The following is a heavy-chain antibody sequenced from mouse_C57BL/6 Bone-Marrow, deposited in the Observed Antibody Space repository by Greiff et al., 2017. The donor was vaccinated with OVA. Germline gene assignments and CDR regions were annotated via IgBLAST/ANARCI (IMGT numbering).Heavy chain of an antibody. Sequence: EVQLQESGAELVRPGASVKLSCTASGFNIKDDYMHWVKQRPVQGLEWIGWIDPENGDTEYASKFQGKATITADTSSNTAYLQLSSLTSEDTAVYYCTTWGLGYWGQGTTLTVSS. D-gene: IGHD2-4*01. CDR3: TTWGLGY. CDR1: GFNIKDDY. V-gene: IGHV14-4*01. CDR2: IDPENGDT. J-gene: IGHJ2*01.